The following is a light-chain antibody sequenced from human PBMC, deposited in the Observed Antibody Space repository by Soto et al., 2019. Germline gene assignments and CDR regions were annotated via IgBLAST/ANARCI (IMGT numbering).Light chain of an antibody. Sequence: QSVLTQPASVSGSPGQPITISCTGAISDVGGYNFVSWYQQYPGKAPKLMICDVSNRPSGVSNRFSGSKSGNTASLTIPGLQAEDEADYYCSSFTGSNYVFGTGTKVTVL. J-gene: IGLJ1*01. CDR1: ISDVGGYNF. V-gene: IGLV2-14*03. CDR3: SSFTGSNYV. CDR2: DVS.